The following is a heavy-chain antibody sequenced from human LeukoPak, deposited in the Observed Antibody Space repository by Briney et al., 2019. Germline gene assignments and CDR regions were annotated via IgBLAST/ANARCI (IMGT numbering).Heavy chain of an antibody. CDR1: GYTFTGFY. Sequence: ASVKVSCKASGYTFTGFYIHWVRQAPGQGLEWVGWINPNNGGTNCAQQFQGRVTMTGDTSISTVYMDLSRLISDDTAVYYCAIPYVDGGFLWGQGTLVTVSS. J-gene: IGHJ4*02. V-gene: IGHV1-2*02. CDR3: AIPYVDGGFL. CDR2: INPNNGGT. D-gene: IGHD3-10*02.